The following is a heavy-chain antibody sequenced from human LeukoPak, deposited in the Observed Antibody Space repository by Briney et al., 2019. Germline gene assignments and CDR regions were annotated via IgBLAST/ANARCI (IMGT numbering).Heavy chain of an antibody. CDR2: ISYDGGNK. CDR1: GFTFSSYG. CDR3: AKGSSGWYEDY. Sequence: GGSLRLSCAASGFTFSSYGMHWVRQAPGKGLEWVAAISYDGGNKYYADSVKGRFTISRDNSKNTLYLQMNSLRAEDTAVYYCAKGSSGWYEDYWGQGTLVTVSS. V-gene: IGHV3-30*18. J-gene: IGHJ4*02. D-gene: IGHD6-19*01.